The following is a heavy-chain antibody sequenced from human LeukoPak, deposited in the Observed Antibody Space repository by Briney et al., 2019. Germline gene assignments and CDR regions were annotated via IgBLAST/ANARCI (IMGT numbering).Heavy chain of an antibody. Sequence: PGGSLRLSCAASGFTFNNYAMTWVRQAPGKGLEWVSEISGSGESTYYGDSVKGRFTISRDNSKNTLYLQMNSLRAGDTAIYYCAREHWDFDYWGQGTLVTVSS. CDR2: ISGSGEST. J-gene: IGHJ4*02. D-gene: IGHD7-27*01. CDR1: GFTFNNYA. V-gene: IGHV3-23*01. CDR3: AREHWDFDY.